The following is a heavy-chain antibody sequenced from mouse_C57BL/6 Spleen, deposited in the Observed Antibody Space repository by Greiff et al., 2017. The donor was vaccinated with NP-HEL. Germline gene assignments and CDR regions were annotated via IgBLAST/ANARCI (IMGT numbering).Heavy chain of an antibody. D-gene: IGHD2-4*01. CDR3: ARHNYYDYDVYYAMDY. CDR2: IWSDGST. Sequence: VQVVESGPGLVAPSQSLSITCTVSGFSLTSYGVHWVRQPPGKGLEWLVVIWSDGSTTYNSALKSRLSISKDNSKSQVFLKMNSRQTDDTAMYYCARHNYYDYDVYYAMDYWGQGTSVTVSS. V-gene: IGHV2-6-1*01. J-gene: IGHJ4*01. CDR1: GFSLTSYG.